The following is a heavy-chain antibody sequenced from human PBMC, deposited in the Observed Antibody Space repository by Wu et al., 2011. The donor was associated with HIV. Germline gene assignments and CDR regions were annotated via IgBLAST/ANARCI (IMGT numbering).Heavy chain of an antibody. CDR3: ARGLYCGGDCYYYYYYYYMDV. V-gene: IGHV1-8*02. J-gene: IGHJ6*03. CDR1: GHTFTNYD. Sequence: QVQLLQSGAEVKKPGASVKVSCKASGHTFTNYDINWVRQATGQGLEWMGWMNPNSGNTGYAQKFQGRVTMTRNTSISTAYMELSSLRSEDTAVYYCARGLYCGGDCYYYYYYYYMDVWAKGPRSPSP. D-gene: IGHD2-21*01. CDR2: MNPNSGNT.